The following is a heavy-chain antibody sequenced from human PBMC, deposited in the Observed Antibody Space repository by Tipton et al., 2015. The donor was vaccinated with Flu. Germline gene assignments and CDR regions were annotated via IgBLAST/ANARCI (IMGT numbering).Heavy chain of an antibody. CDR1: GGSISSGGYY. CDR3: AREGGLPIHDYGDYNWFGP. CDR2: IYYSGST. Sequence: LRLSCTVSGGSISSGGYYWSWIRQHPGKGLEWIGYIYYSGSTYYNPSLKSRVTISVDTSKNQFSLKLSSVTAADTAVYYCAREGGLPIHDYGDYNWFGPWGQGTLVTVSS. V-gene: IGHV4-31*02. J-gene: IGHJ5*02. D-gene: IGHD4-17*01.